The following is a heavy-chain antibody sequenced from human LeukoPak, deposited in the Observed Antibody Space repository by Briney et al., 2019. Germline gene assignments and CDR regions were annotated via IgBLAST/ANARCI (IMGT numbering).Heavy chain of an antibody. Sequence: SVKVSCKASGGSFSSYAISWVLQAPGQGLEWMGGIIPIFGTANYAQKFQGRVTITADESTSTAYMELSSLRSEDTAVYYCARVFSPDYSNNRYYYYYMDVWGKGTTVTVSS. D-gene: IGHD4-11*01. V-gene: IGHV1-69*13. CDR3: ARVFSPDYSNNRYYYYYMDV. CDR2: IIPIFGTA. CDR1: GGSFSSYA. J-gene: IGHJ6*03.